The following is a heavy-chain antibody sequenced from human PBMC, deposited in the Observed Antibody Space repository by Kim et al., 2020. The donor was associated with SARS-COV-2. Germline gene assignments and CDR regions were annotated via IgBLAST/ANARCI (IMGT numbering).Heavy chain of an antibody. CDR3: ARAVLWGGAMPLGGLDV. J-gene: IGHJ6*02. D-gene: IGHD3-10*01. Sequence: LKSQVTQSVDTSKTQFSLKLSSVTAADTAVYYCARAVLWGGAMPLGGLDVWGQGTTVTVSS. V-gene: IGHV4-4*06.